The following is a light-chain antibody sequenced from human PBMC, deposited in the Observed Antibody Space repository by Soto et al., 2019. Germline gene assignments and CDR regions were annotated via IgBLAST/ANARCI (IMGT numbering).Light chain of an antibody. CDR2: KAS. V-gene: IGKV1-5*03. Sequence: DIQMTQSPSSLSASVGDRVTITCRASQSISSYLTWYQQKPGKAPKLLIYKASTLKSGVPSRFSGSGSRTEFTLTISSLQPDDFANYYCQQYNSYSQTFGQGTKVDIK. CDR1: QSISSY. J-gene: IGKJ1*01. CDR3: QQYNSYSQT.